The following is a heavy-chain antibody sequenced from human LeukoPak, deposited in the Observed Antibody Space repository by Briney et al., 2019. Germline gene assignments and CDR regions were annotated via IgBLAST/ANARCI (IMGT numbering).Heavy chain of an antibody. Sequence: SETLSLTCTVSGGSISSYYWSWIRQPPGKGLEWIGYIYYSGSTNYNPSLKSRVTIPVDTSKNQFSLKLSSVTAADTAVYYCARAEGGRTAFDYWGQGTLVTVSS. CDR2: IYYSGST. J-gene: IGHJ4*02. CDR1: GGSISSYY. V-gene: IGHV4-59*01. D-gene: IGHD2-21*02. CDR3: ARAEGGRTAFDY.